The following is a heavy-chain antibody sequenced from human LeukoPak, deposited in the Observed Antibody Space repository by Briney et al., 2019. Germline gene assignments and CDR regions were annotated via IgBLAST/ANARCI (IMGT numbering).Heavy chain of an antibody. J-gene: IGHJ6*03. D-gene: IGHD3-10*01. CDR3: ARDSVTMVRGVIAYYYHYMDV. V-gene: IGHV1-18*01. CDR1: GYTFTSYG. Sequence: ASVKVSCKASGYTFTSYGISWVRQAPGQGLEWMGWISAYNGNTNYAQKLQGRVTMTTDTSTSTAYMELRSLRSDDTAVYYCARDSVTMVRGVIAYYYHYMDVWGKGTTVTISS. CDR2: ISAYNGNT.